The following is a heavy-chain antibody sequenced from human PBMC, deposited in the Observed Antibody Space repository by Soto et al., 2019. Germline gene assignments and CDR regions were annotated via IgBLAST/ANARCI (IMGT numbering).Heavy chain of an antibody. J-gene: IGHJ2*01. CDR1: GFTFSSYG. Sequence: QVQLVESGGGVVQPGRSLRLSCAASGFTFSSYGMHWVRQAPGKGLEWVAVISYDGSKKYYADSVKGRFTISRDNSEITRYLQMNSLRAEDTAVYYCAKDRGWAVAGTGHFDLWGRGTLVTVSS. D-gene: IGHD6-19*01. V-gene: IGHV3-30*18. CDR3: AKDRGWAVAGTGHFDL. CDR2: ISYDGSKK.